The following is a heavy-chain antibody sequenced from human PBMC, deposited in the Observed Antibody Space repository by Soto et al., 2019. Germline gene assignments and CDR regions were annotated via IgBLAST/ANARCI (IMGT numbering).Heavy chain of an antibody. V-gene: IGHV3-9*01. J-gene: IGHJ6*02. CDR3: AKDIGSAAGPPYYCYGMDV. Sequence: EMQLVESGGGLVQPGRSLRLSCAASGFTFDDHAMHWVRQIPGKGLEWVSGISWSGRSVGYADSVKGRFTISRDNAKNSLYLQMNSLRAEDTALYSCAKDIGSAAGPPYYCYGMDVWGQGTTVTVSS. CDR2: ISWSGRSV. D-gene: IGHD6-13*01. CDR1: GFTFDDHA.